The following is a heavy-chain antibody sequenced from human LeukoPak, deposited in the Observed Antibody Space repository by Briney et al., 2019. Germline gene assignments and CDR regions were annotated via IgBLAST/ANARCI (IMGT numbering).Heavy chain of an antibody. CDR1: GFTFSSYW. D-gene: IGHD3-10*01. J-gene: IGHJ4*02. Sequence: DPGGSLRLSCAASGFTFSSYWMSWVGQAPGKGLEWVANIKQDGSEKYYVDSVEGRFTISRDNAKNSLYLHMNSLRAEDTAVYYCARDRYYGSGIFDYWGQGTLVTVSS. CDR2: IKQDGSEK. CDR3: ARDRYYGSGIFDY. V-gene: IGHV3-7*01.